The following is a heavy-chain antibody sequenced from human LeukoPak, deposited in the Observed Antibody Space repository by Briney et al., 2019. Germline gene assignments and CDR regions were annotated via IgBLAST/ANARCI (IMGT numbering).Heavy chain of an antibody. J-gene: IGHJ4*02. CDR3: ARRNTADASIDF. V-gene: IGHV4-59*08. D-gene: IGHD2/OR15-2a*01. CDR2: IFYSGGST. CDR1: GGSIIGHW. Sequence: SETLSLTCTVSGGSIIGHWWSWLRQPPGKGLEWIGDIFYSGGSTNYNPSVKSRLTMSLDTSKNQFSLKLTSVTAADTAMYYCARRNTADASIDFWGQGTLVTASS.